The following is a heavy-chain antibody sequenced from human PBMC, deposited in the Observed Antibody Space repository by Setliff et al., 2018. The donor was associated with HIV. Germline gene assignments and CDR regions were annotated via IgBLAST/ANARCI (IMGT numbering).Heavy chain of an antibody. Sequence: GSLRLSCAASGFIFDSYTLHWVRQTPGKGLEWVAVISYDGNDKYYGDSVKGRFTVSRDNSNSTLYLQMSSLRAEDTAVYYCARSKRNTLWWFFEYWGQGTQVTVSS. CDR2: ISYDGNDK. J-gene: IGHJ4*02. V-gene: IGHV3-30*04. D-gene: IGHD2-21*01. CDR3: ARSKRNTLWWFFEY. CDR1: GFIFDSYT.